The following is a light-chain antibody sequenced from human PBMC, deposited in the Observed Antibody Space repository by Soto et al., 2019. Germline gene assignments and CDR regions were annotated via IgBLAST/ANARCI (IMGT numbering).Light chain of an antibody. CDR2: GAS. J-gene: IGKJ1*01. V-gene: IGKV3D-20*02. CDR3: QHRFNWPWT. CDR1: QSIRSNS. Sequence: EIVLTQSPGTLSLSPGQRATLSCRASQSIRSNSLAWYQQRPGQAPRLLIYGASSRATGIPDRFSGGGSGRDFTLTISRLETEDSAVYYCQHRFNWPWTFGQGTKVDIK.